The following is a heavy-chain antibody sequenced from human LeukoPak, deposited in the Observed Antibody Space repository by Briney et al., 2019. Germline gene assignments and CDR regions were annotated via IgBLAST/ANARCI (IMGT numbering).Heavy chain of an antibody. D-gene: IGHD1-26*01. CDR1: GFAFSSYS. Sequence: PGGSLRLSCAASGFAFSSYSMNWVRQAPGKGLEWVSSISSSSSYIYYADSVKGRFTISRDNAKNSLFLQINSPRAEDTAVYYCARDAVGTAPPYYYYYYMDVWGKGTTVTVSS. CDR3: ARDAVGTAPPYYYYYYMDV. V-gene: IGHV3-21*01. J-gene: IGHJ6*03. CDR2: ISSSSSYI.